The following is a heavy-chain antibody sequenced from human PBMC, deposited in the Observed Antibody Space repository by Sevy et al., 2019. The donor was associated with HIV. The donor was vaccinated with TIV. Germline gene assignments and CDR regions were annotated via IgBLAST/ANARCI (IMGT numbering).Heavy chain of an antibody. V-gene: IGHV3-48*02. CDR3: ARESGDITTNDAFDI. Sequence: GGSLRLSCAASGFTFSSYSMNWVRQAPGKGLEWVSSISSSSSTIYYADSVKGRFTISRDNAKNSLYLQMNSLRDEDTAVYYCARESGDITTNDAFDIWGQGTMVTVSS. CDR1: GFTFSSYS. J-gene: IGHJ3*02. D-gene: IGHD3-22*01. CDR2: ISSSSSTI.